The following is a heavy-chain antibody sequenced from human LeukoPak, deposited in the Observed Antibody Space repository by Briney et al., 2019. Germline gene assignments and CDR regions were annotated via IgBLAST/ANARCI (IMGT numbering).Heavy chain of an antibody. CDR2: ISASGDVT. J-gene: IGHJ6*02. CDR1: RFSFSAYP. D-gene: IGHD4-17*01. V-gene: IGHV3-23*01. Sequence: GGSLRLSCAASRFSFSAYPMGWVRRAPGKGLEWVSGISASGDVTFHAEPVKGRFTISRDNSKNTLYLQMNSLRAEDTAVYYCAKVDTATVTPWGNYYYGMDVWGQGTTVTVSS. CDR3: AKVDTATVTPWGNYYYGMDV.